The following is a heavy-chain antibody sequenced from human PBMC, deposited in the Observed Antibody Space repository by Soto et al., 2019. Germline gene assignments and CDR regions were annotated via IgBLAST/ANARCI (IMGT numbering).Heavy chain of an antibody. J-gene: IGHJ4*02. CDR2: IKSKTDGGTT. V-gene: IGHV3-15*01. CDR1: GFTFSNAW. D-gene: IGHD6-19*01. CDR3: TTEPSGGPLGEACRIDY. Sequence: EVQLVESGGGLVKPGGSLRLSCAASGFTFSNAWMSWVRQAPGKGLEWVGRIKSKTDGGTTEYAAPVKGRFTISRDVSKGRLYLQMNSPKTEETAVYYCTTEPSGGPLGEACRIDYWGKATLVTVSS.